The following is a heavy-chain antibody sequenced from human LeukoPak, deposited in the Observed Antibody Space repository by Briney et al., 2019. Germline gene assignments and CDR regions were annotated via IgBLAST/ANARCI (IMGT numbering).Heavy chain of an antibody. CDR1: GFTVSSNS. CDR2: INWNGGST. J-gene: IGHJ4*02. D-gene: IGHD3-10*01. V-gene: IGHV3-20*04. CDR3: ARDLGIYYGSGSYPLFDY. Sequence: PGGSLRLSCTVSGFTVSSNSMSWVRQAPGKGLEWVSGINWNGGSTGYADSVKGRFTISRDNAKNSLYLQMNSLRAEDTALYYCARDLGIYYGSGSYPLFDYWGQGTLVTVSS.